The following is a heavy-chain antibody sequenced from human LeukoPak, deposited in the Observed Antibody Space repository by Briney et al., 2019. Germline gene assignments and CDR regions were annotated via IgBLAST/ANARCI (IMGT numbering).Heavy chain of an antibody. CDR3: ARGYNWNDDRWYYFDY. Sequence: GGSLRLSCAASGFTFSSYGMHWVRQAPGKGLEWVAVIWYDGSNKYYADSVKGRFTISRDNSKNTLYLQMNSLRAEDTAVYYCARGYNWNDDRWYYFDYWGQGTLVTVSS. CDR2: IWYDGSNK. V-gene: IGHV3-33*01. D-gene: IGHD1-20*01. CDR1: GFTFSSYG. J-gene: IGHJ4*02.